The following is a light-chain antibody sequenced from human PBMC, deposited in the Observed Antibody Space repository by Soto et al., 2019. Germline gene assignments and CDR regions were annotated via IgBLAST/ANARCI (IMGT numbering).Light chain of an antibody. V-gene: IGKV3-15*01. CDR3: QQYSKWPIT. CDR2: GIS. J-gene: IGKJ5*01. CDR1: QSVNSN. Sequence: EMVMTQSPAILSVSPGESATLSCRASQSVNSNYLAWYQQRPGQPPRLLIYGISTRATGIPARFSGSGSGTEFSLTISSLQSEDFAVYYCQQYSKWPITFGQGTRLEIK.